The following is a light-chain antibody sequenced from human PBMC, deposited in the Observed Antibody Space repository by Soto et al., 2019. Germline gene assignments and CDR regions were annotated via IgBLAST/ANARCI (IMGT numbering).Light chain of an antibody. V-gene: IGLV2-14*01. J-gene: IGLJ1*01. CDR3: SSYTSGGDVYV. CDR1: SSDVGSYHY. CDR2: EVS. Sequence: SVLPQPASVSGSPGQSITISCTGTSSDVGSYHYVSWFQQHPGKAPKLIIFEVSDRPSGVSTRFSGSKSGDTASLTISGLQADDEADYYCSSYTSGGDVYVFGGGTKVTVL.